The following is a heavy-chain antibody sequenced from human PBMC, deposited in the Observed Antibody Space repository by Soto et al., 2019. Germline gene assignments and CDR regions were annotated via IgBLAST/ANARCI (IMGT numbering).Heavy chain of an antibody. CDR1: GGSISSGGYY. D-gene: IGHD3-10*01. J-gene: IGHJ5*02. V-gene: IGHV4-31*03. CDR2: IDYSGST. Sequence: QVQLQESGPGLVKPSQTLSLTCTVSGGSISSGGYYWSWIRQHPGKGLEWIGYIDYSGSTYYNPSLKSRVTISVDTSKNQFSLKLSSVTAADTAVYYCARDGYYGSGSSNWFDPWGQGTLVTVSS. CDR3: ARDGYYGSGSSNWFDP.